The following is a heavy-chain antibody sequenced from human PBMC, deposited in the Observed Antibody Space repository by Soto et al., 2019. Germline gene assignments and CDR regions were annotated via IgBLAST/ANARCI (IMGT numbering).Heavy chain of an antibody. CDR1: GGSSSRGGYY. Sequence: SETRSLTCTVAGGSSSRGGYYWSWIRQHPGKGLEWIGSIYYSGSTYYNPSLKSRVTISVDTSKNQFSLKLSSVTAADTAVYYCARTHSTPYYYDSSGYPGYWGQGTLVTVSS. CDR2: IYYSGST. D-gene: IGHD3-22*01. J-gene: IGHJ4*02. V-gene: IGHV4-39*01. CDR3: ARTHSTPYYYDSSGYPGY.